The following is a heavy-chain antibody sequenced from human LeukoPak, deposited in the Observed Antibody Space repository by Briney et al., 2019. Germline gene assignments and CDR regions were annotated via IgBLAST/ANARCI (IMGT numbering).Heavy chain of an antibody. CDR1: GGSISSGGYY. J-gene: IGHJ5*02. Sequence: PSETLSLTCTVSGGSISSGGYYSSWVRQPARKGLEWIGEIDHSGSTNYNTSLKTGVTTPVETPKNQFSLKLSSVTAAETAVYYCAREVVVVVAATWWFDPWGQGTLVTVSS. V-gene: IGHV4-61*08. CDR2: IDHSGST. D-gene: IGHD2-15*01. CDR3: AREVVVVVAATWWFDP.